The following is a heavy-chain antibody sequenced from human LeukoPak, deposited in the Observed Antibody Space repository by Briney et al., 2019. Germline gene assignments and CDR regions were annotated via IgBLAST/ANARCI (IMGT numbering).Heavy chain of an antibody. V-gene: IGHV5-51*01. Sequence: RAGESLKISCKGSGYSFTSYWIGWVRQMPGKGLEWMGIIYPGDSDTRYSPSFQGQVTISADKSISTAYLQWSSLKASDTAMYYCASSSYSSSSGWSYYYGMDVWGQGTTVTVSS. CDR1: GYSFTSYW. CDR3: ASSSYSSSSGWSYYYGMDV. D-gene: IGHD6-13*01. J-gene: IGHJ6*02. CDR2: IYPGDSDT.